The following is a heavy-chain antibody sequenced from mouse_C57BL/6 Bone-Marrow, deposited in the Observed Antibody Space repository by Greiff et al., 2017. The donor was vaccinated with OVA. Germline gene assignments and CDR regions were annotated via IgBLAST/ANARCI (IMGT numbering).Heavy chain of an antibody. Sequence: EVKVVESEGGLVQPGSSIKLSCTASGFTFSDYYMAWVRQVPEKGLEWVANINYDGSSTYYLDSLKSRFIISRDNAKNILYLQMSSLKSEDTATYYCAREGGNLYYDYDGAMDYWGQGTSVTVSS. CDR1: GFTFSDYY. V-gene: IGHV5-16*01. D-gene: IGHD2-4*01. J-gene: IGHJ4*01. CDR2: INYDGSST. CDR3: AREGGNLYYDYDGAMDY.